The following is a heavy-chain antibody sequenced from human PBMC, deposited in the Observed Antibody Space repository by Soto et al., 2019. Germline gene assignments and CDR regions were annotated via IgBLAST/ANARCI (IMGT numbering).Heavy chain of an antibody. CDR1: GDSVSSNTAA. V-gene: IGHV6-1*01. J-gene: IGHJ5*02. CDR2: TYYRSNWRH. Sequence: SQTLSLTCAISGDSVSSNTAAWNWIRSSPSRGLEWLGRTYYRSNWRHDYAVSVKSRITVNPDTSKNHFSLQLNSVTPDDTAACYCPRGVAGSGLDLWGQGTLVTVYS. CDR3: PRGVAGSGLDL. D-gene: IGHD6-19*01.